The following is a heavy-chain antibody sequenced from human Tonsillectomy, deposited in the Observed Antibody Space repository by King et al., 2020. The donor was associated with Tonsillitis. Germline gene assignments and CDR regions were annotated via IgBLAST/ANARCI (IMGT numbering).Heavy chain of an antibody. Sequence: VQLQESGPGLVKPSETLSLTCTVSGGSISSYYWNWVRQPPGKELGWIGYIYYSGSTNYNPSLKSRVTISVDTSQNQFSLKLTSVTAADTAVYYCARGGRDSGSPGRVDYWGQGTLVTVSS. CDR1: GGSISSYY. D-gene: IGHD1-26*01. CDR2: IYYSGST. V-gene: IGHV4-59*01. J-gene: IGHJ4*02. CDR3: ARGGRDSGSPGRVDY.